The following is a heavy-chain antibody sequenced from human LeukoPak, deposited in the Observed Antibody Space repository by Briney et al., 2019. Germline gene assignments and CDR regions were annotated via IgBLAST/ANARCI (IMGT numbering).Heavy chain of an antibody. CDR2: ISGSGGST. V-gene: IGHV3-23*01. CDR1: GGSFSGYY. J-gene: IGHJ6*03. CDR3: AKGKRDFWSGYWSYYYYMDV. Sequence: PSETLSLTCAVYGGSFSGYYWSWVRQAPGKGLEWVSAISGSGGSTYYADSVKGRFTISRDNSKNTLYLQMNSLRAEDTAVYYCAKGKRDFWSGYWSYYYYMDVWGKGTTVTVSS. D-gene: IGHD3-3*01.